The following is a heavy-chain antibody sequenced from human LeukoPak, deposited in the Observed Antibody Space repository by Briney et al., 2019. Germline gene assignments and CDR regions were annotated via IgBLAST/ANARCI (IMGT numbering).Heavy chain of an antibody. V-gene: IGHV4-59*08. J-gene: IGHJ6*02. Sequence: SETLSLTRIVSGGSMSNYYRSWIRQPPGKGLEWIGHIYYRGDIKYNPSLKSRVTISVDTSNQQFSLRLTSVSAADTAVYFCARLSGPSGGPVSFFGLDVWGQGTAVTVSS. D-gene: IGHD6-19*01. CDR1: GGSMSNYY. CDR3: ARLSGPSGGPVSFFGLDV. CDR2: IYYRGDI.